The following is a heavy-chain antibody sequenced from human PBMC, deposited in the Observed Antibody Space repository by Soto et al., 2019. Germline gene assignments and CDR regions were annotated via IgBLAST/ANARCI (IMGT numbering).Heavy chain of an antibody. Sequence: SVKASCKASGGTFSCYAISWVRQAPGQGLEWMGGIIPIFGTANYAQKFQGRVTITADESTSTAYMELSSLRSEDTAVYYCARCDSGSYRYYFDYWGQGTLGTVSS. CDR2: IIPIFGTA. J-gene: IGHJ4*02. CDR1: GGTFSCYA. V-gene: IGHV1-69*01. D-gene: IGHD1-26*01. CDR3: ARCDSGSYRYYFDY.